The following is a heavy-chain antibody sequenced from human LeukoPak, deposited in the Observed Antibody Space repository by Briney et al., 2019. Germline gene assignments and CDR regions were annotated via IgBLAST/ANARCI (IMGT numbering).Heavy chain of an antibody. CDR3: AREPLGGMDV. CDR2: ISGSGGST. J-gene: IGHJ6*02. CDR1: GFTFSSYA. V-gene: IGHV3-23*01. Sequence: GGSLRLSCAASGFTFSSYAMSWVRQAPGKGLEWVSAISGSGGSTYYADSVKGRFTISRDNANNSLYLQMNSLRVEDTAVYYCAREPLGGMDVWGQGTTVTVSS.